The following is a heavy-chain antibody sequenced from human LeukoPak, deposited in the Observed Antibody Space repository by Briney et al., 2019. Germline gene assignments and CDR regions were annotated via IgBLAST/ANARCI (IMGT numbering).Heavy chain of an antibody. J-gene: IGHJ5*02. Sequence: SETLSLTCPVSGASISSYYWSWIRQPPGKGLEWIAYIYYSGTTNYNPSLKSRVTVSVDTSKNQLSLELSSVTAADTAVYYCARGQGVAVWWLELWGQGTLVTVSS. CDR3: ARGQGVAVWWLEL. V-gene: IGHV4-59*01. CDR2: IYYSGTT. CDR1: GASISSYY. D-gene: IGHD6-19*01.